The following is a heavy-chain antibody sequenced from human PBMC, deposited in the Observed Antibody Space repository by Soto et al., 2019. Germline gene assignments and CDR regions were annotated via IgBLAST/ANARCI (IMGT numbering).Heavy chain of an antibody. V-gene: IGHV3-43*01. CDR1: GFTFDDYT. CDR3: AKDKVVVPAAIVGSYYYYYMDV. Sequence: GGSLRLSCAASGFTFDDYTMHWVRQAPGKGLEWVSLISWDGGSTYYADSVKGRFTISRDNSKNSLYLQMNSLRTEDTALYYCAKDKVVVPAAIVGSYYYYYMDVWGKGTTVTVSS. J-gene: IGHJ6*03. D-gene: IGHD2-2*02. CDR2: ISWDGGST.